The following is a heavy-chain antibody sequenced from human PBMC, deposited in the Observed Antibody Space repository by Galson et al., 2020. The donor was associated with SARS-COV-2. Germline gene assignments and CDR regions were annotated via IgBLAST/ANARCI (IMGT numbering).Heavy chain of an antibody. Sequence: RQMPGKGLEWMGIIYPGDSDTRYSPSFQGQVTISADKSISTAYLQWSSLKASDTAMYYCARVGTSSSGWEAYYFDYWGQGTLVTVSS. D-gene: IGHD6-19*01. V-gene: IGHV5-51*01. J-gene: IGHJ4*02. CDR3: ARVGTSSSGWEAYYFDY. CDR2: IYPGDSDT.